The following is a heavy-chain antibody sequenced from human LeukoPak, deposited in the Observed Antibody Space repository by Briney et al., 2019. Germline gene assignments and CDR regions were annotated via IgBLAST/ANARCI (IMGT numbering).Heavy chain of an antibody. CDR3: ARARSYYDFDY. CDR2: ISAYNGNT. Sequence: ASVKVSCKASGYTFTSYGISWVRQAPGQGLEWMGWISAYNGNTNYAQKLQGRVTMTTDTSTSTAYTELRSLRSDDTAVYYCARARSYYDFDYWGQGTLVTVSS. CDR1: GYTFTSYG. D-gene: IGHD1-26*01. J-gene: IGHJ4*02. V-gene: IGHV1-18*01.